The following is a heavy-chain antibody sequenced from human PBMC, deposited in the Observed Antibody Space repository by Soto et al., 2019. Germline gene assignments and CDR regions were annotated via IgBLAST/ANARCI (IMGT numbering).Heavy chain of an antibody. CDR1: CGSVNNADYF. D-gene: IGHD4-17*01. CDR3: ARDADYGGSRGGMDV. V-gene: IGHV4-31*03. J-gene: IGHJ6*02. CDR2: IYYSGST. Sequence: QVRLEESGPGLVKPSETLSLICSVSCGSVNNADYFWSWIRHHPENGLEWIGYIYYSGSTRYNPSFKTRATLSIDTSKKQFSLRLNSVTVADTAVYFCARDADYGGSRGGMDVWGRGTPVTVSS.